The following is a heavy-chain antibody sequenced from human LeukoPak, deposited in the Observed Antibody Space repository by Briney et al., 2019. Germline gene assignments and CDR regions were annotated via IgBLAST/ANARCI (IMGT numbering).Heavy chain of an antibody. J-gene: IGHJ6*03. CDR1: GFTFSDYY. Sequence: GGSLRLSCAASGFTFSDYYMSWIRQAPGKGLEWVSYISSSGSTIYYADSVKGRFTISRDNAKNSLYLQMNSLRAEDTAVYYCARDAFWSGSPPMDVWGKGTTVTVSS. CDR3: ARDAFWSGSPPMDV. CDR2: ISSSGSTI. D-gene: IGHD3-3*01. V-gene: IGHV3-11*04.